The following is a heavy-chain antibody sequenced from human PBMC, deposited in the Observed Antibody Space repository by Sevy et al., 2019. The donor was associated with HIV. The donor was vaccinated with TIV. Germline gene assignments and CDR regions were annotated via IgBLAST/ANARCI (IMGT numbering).Heavy chain of an antibody. CDR1: GFTFSSYG. CDR3: AKDQGMVQGVPYYYYYGMDV. V-gene: IGHV3-30*18. J-gene: IGHJ6*02. D-gene: IGHD3-10*01. CDR2: ISYDGSNK. Sequence: GGSLRLSCAASGFTFSSYGMHWVRQAPGKGLEWVAVISYDGSNKYYAHSVKGRFTISRDNSKNTLYLKMNSLRAEDTAVYYCAKDQGMVQGVPYYYYYGMDVWGQGTTVTVSS.